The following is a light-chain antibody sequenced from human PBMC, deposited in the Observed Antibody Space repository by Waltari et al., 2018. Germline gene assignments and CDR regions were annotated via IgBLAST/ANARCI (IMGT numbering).Light chain of an antibody. Sequence: EIVLTQSPGTLSLSPGERATLSCRASQSVHNYLAWYQQKPGQAPRLLIYNARHRATGIPARFSGSGSGTDFTLTISRLQPEDFGVYYCQQRGNWITFGQGTRLEIK. J-gene: IGKJ5*01. V-gene: IGKV3-11*01. CDR1: QSVHNY. CDR3: QQRGNWIT. CDR2: NAR.